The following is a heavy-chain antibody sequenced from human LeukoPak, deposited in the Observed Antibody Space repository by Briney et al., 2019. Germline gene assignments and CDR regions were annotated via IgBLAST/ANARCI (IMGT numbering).Heavy chain of an antibody. D-gene: IGHD2-2*01. Sequence: GGSLGLSCAVSGFTFSTYWMSWVRQAPGKGLEWVANIKQDGSEKYYVDSVRGRFTISRDNAENSLYLQMNSLRAEDTAVYYCARDCSTTNCYSGYLDNWGQGTLVTVSS. CDR1: GFTFSTYW. CDR3: ARDCSTTNCYSGYLDN. V-gene: IGHV3-7*01. J-gene: IGHJ4*02. CDR2: IKQDGSEK.